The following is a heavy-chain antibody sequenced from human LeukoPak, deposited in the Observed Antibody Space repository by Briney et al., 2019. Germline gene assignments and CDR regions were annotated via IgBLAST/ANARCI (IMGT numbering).Heavy chain of an antibody. V-gene: IGHV4-59*01. D-gene: IGHD3-10*01. CDR3: ARGGYYGSGNDFRFDP. CDR2: IHYTGST. Sequence: SETLSLTCTVSGGSISSYYWSWIRQSPGKGLECIGYIHYTGSTNYNPPLKSRVTISVETSKNQFSLKLKSVTAADTAVYYCARGGYYGSGNDFRFDPWGQGTLVTVSS. CDR1: GGSISSYY. J-gene: IGHJ5*02.